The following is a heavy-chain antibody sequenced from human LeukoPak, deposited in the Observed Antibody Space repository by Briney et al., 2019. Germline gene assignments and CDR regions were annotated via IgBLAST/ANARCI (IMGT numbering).Heavy chain of an antibody. Sequence: SQTLSLTCTVSGGSISSGSYYWSWIRQPAGKGLEWIRRINTSGNSHYNPSLKSRVTMSVDTSKNQFSLKLSSVTAADTAVYYCATEILYYYDSSGYYVDYFGYWGQGTQVTVSS. D-gene: IGHD3-22*01. CDR1: GGSISSGSYY. V-gene: IGHV4-61*02. CDR3: ATEILYYYDSSGYYVDYFGY. CDR2: INTSGNS. J-gene: IGHJ4*02.